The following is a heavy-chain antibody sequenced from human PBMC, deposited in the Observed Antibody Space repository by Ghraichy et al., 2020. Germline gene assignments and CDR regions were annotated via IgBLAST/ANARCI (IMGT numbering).Heavy chain of an antibody. Sequence: SQTLSLTCTVSGGSISSYYWSWIRQPPGKGLEWIGYIYYSGSTNYNPSLKSRVTISVDTSKNQFSLKLSSVTAADTAVYYCARGGNPWYNWNDVAFDIWGQGTMVTVSS. D-gene: IGHD1-20*01. CDR1: GGSISSYY. CDR2: IYYSGST. V-gene: IGHV4-59*01. J-gene: IGHJ3*02. CDR3: ARGGNPWYNWNDVAFDI.